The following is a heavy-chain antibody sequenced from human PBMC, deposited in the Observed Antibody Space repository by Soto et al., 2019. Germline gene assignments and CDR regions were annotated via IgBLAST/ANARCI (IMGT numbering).Heavy chain of an antibody. J-gene: IGHJ4*02. CDR1: GFTFSSYA. V-gene: IGHV3-23*01. D-gene: IGHD2-2*01. CDR3: ARNPRALCSTSCYFDY. CDR2: ISGSSSST. Sequence: PGGSLRLSCAASGFTFSSYAMGWVRQAPGEGLEWTSAISGSSSSTYYADSVKGRFTISRDNAKNTLYLQMNSLRAEDTAVYYCARNPRALCSTSCYFDYWGQGTLVTVSS.